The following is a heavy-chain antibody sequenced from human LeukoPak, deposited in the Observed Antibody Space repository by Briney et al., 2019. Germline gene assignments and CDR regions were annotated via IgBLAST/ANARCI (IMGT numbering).Heavy chain of an antibody. D-gene: IGHD6-13*01. V-gene: IGHV3-21*01. J-gene: IGHJ4*02. CDR3: ARGDSSSWHPDY. CDR2: ISSSSSYI. Sequence: PGGSLRLSCVASGFIVSSNYMNWVRQAPGKGLEWVSSISSSSSYIYYADSVKGRFTISRDNAKSSLYLQMNSLRAEDTAVYYCARGDSSSWHPDYWGQGTLVTVSS. CDR1: GFIVSSNY.